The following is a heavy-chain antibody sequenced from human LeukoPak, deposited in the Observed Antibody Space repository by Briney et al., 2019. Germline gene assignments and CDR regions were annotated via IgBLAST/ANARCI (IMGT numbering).Heavy chain of an antibody. CDR2: MNPGSGNT. CDR3: ARELRRDKY. CDR1: GYTFSSYD. Sequence: ASVKVSCKASGYTFSSYDINWVRQATGQGLEWMGYMNPGSGNTGYAQTFQGRVTLTVTTSITTAYMELSSLRPEDTAVYYCARELRRDKYWGQGTLVTVSS. D-gene: IGHD1-1*01. J-gene: IGHJ4*02. V-gene: IGHV1-8*01.